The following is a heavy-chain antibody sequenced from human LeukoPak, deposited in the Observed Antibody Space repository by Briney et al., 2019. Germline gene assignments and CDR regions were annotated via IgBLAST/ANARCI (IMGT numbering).Heavy chain of an antibody. CDR2: ISGSGGST. D-gene: IGHD4-11*01. CDR1: GFTFSSYA. J-gene: IGHJ6*03. Sequence: GGSLRLSCAASGFTFSSYAMSWVRQAPGKGLDWVSAISGSGGSTYYADSVKGRFTISRDNSKNTLYLQMNSLRAEDTAVYYCAKDSNSIRDYYYYYMDVWGKGTAVTVSS. CDR3: AKDSNSIRDYYYYYMDV. V-gene: IGHV3-23*01.